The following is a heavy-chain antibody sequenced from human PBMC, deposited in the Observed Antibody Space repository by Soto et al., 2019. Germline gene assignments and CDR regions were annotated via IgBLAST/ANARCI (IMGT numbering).Heavy chain of an antibody. D-gene: IGHD5-12*01. CDR2: INHSGST. J-gene: IGHJ5*02. CDR1: GGSFSGYY. V-gene: IGHV4-34*01. CDR3: ARGLRLRSGSLSA. Sequence: PSETLSLTCAVYGGSFSGYYWSWIRQPPGKGLEWIGEINHSGSTNYNPSLKSRVTISVDTSKNQFSLKLSSVTAADTAVYYCARGLRLRSGSLSAWGRGTLVTVSS.